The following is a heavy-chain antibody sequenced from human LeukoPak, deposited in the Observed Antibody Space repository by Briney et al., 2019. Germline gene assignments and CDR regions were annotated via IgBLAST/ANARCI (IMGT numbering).Heavy chain of an antibody. Sequence: PGGSLRLSCAASGFTFSSHSMNWVRQAPGKGLEWVSSISSSSSYIYYADSVKGRFTISRDNAKNSLYLQMNSLRAEDTAVYYCARAMSAVAGIDYWGQGTLVTVSS. V-gene: IGHV3-21*01. CDR1: GFTFSSHS. D-gene: IGHD6-19*01. CDR3: ARAMSAVAGIDY. CDR2: ISSSSSYI. J-gene: IGHJ4*02.